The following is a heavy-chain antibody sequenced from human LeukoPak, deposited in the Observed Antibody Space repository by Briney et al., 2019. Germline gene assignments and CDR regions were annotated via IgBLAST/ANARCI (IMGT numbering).Heavy chain of an antibody. V-gene: IGHV4-30-2*01. J-gene: IGHJ4*02. D-gene: IGHD3-22*01. CDR1: GGSISSGGYS. CDR3: AYSSGYNDY. CDR2: IYHSGST. Sequence: SQTLSLTCAVSGGSISSGGYSWSWIRQPPGKGLEWIGYIYHSGSTYYNPSLKSRVTISVDTSKNQFSLKLSSVTAADTAVYYCAYSSGYNDYWGQGTLVTVSS.